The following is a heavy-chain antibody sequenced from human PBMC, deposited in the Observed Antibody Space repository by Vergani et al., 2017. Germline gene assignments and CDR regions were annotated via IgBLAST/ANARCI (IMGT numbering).Heavy chain of an antibody. V-gene: IGHV4-34*01. D-gene: IGHD3-10*01. CDR2: INHSGST. J-gene: IGHJ4*02. Sequence: QVQLQQWGAGLLKPSETLSLTCAVYGGSFSGYYWSWIRQPPGKGLERIGEINHSGSTNYNPSLKSRVTISVDTSKNQFSLKLSSVTAADTAVYYCARAIGELSDYWGQGTLVTVSS. CDR3: ARAIGELSDY. CDR1: GGSFSGYY.